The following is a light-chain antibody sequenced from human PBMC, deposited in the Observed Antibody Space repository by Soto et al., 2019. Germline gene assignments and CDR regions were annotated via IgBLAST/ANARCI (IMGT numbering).Light chain of an antibody. Sequence: DFVMTQSPDSLAVSLGERATINCKSSQSDLSYSNNQNYLAWFQQKPGQPPKLLISWASTRESGVPDRFSGSESGTEFALTISSLQAEDVAVYYCQQYHSDPITFGQGTRLEI. CDR3: QQYHSDPIT. CDR2: WAS. CDR1: QSDLSYSNNQNY. J-gene: IGKJ5*01. V-gene: IGKV4-1*01.